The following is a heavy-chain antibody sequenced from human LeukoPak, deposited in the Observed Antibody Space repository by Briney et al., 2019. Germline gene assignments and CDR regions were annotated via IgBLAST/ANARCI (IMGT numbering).Heavy chain of an antibody. CDR1: GFTFSDYA. V-gene: IGHV3-30-3*01. CDR3: ARDPPYSSGWYGDFDY. D-gene: IGHD6-19*01. Sequence: GGSLRLSCAASGFTFSDYAMHWVRQAPGKGLEWVAVISYDGSNKYYADSVKGRFTISRDNSKNTLYLQMNSLRAEDTAVYYCARDPPYSSGWYGDFDYWGQGTLVTVSS. J-gene: IGHJ4*02. CDR2: ISYDGSNK.